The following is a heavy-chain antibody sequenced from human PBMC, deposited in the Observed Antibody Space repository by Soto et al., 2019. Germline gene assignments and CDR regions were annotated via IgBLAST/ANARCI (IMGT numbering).Heavy chain of an antibody. Sequence: GGSLRLSCADSGFTFSNAWMSWVRQAPGKGLEWVGRIKSKTDGGTTDYAAPVKGRFTISRDDSKNTLYLQMNSLKTEDPAVYYCTTDEVLPAAPYWGQGTLVTVSS. CDR3: TTDEVLPAAPY. V-gene: IGHV3-15*01. D-gene: IGHD2-2*01. J-gene: IGHJ4*02. CDR2: IKSKTDGGTT. CDR1: GFTFSNAW.